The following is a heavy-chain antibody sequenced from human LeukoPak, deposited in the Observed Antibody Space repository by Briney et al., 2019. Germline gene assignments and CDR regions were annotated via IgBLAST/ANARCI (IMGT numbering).Heavy chain of an antibody. Sequence: ASVKVSCKASGYTFTSYGISWVRQAPGQGLEWMGGISADNGNTNYAQKLQGRVTMTTDTSTSTAYMELRSLRSDDTAVYYCAREVLYYYGSGTLPDHWGQGTLVTVSS. V-gene: IGHV1-18*01. J-gene: IGHJ4*02. CDR2: ISADNGNT. CDR1: GYTFTSYG. CDR3: AREVLYYYGSGTLPDH. D-gene: IGHD3-10*01.